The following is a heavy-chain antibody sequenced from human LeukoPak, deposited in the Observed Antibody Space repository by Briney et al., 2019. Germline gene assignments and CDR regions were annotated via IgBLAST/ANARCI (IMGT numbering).Heavy chain of an antibody. D-gene: IGHD1-26*01. J-gene: IGHJ4*02. Sequence: SGPALVKPTQTLTLTCTFSGFSLSTSGMCVSWIRQPPGKALEWPARIDWDDDKYYSTSLKTRLTISKDTSKNQVVLTMTNMDPVDTATYYCARTSGSRYYFDYWGQGTLVTVSS. CDR3: ARTSGSRYYFDY. CDR1: GFSLSTSGMC. V-gene: IGHV2-70*11. CDR2: IDWDDDK.